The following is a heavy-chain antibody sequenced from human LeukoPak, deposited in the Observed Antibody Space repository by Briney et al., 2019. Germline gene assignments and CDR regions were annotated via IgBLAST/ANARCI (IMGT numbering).Heavy chain of an antibody. Sequence: SETLSLTCTVSGGSISSYYWSWIRQPPGKGLEWIGYIYYSGSTNYNPSLKSRVTISVDTSKNQFSLKLSSVTAADTAVYYCASILRGRFGELASYYFDYWGQGTLVTVSS. D-gene: IGHD3-10*01. CDR3: ASILRGRFGELASYYFDY. CDR2: IYYSGST. V-gene: IGHV4-59*01. J-gene: IGHJ4*02. CDR1: GGSISSYY.